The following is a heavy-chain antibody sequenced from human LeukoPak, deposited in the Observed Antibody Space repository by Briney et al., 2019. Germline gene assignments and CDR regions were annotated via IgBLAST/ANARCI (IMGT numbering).Heavy chain of an antibody. Sequence: SETLSLTCAVSGYSISSGYYWGWIRPPPGKGREWIGSIYHSGSTYYNPSLKSRVTISVDTSKNQFSLKLSSVTAADTAVYCCARHWFGELPAGYWGQGTLVTVSS. CDR2: IYHSGST. D-gene: IGHD3-10*01. V-gene: IGHV4-38-2*01. CDR3: ARHWFGELPAGY. CDR1: GYSISSGYY. J-gene: IGHJ4*02.